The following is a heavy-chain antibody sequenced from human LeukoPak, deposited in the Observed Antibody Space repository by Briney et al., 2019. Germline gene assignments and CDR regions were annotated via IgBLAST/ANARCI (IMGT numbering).Heavy chain of an antibody. V-gene: IGHV4-4*07. CDR1: GDSIIGYY. Sequence: TSETLSLTCSVSGDSIIGYYWSWIRQPAGKGLEWIGRIYTSGSTNYNPSLKSRVTISVDTSKNQFSLKLSSATAADTAVYYCARGGRAVAGTGAFDIWGQGTMVTVSS. J-gene: IGHJ3*02. CDR3: ARGGRAVAGTGAFDI. D-gene: IGHD6-19*01. CDR2: IYTSGST.